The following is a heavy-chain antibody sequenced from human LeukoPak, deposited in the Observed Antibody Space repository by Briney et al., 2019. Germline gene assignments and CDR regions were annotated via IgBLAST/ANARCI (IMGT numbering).Heavy chain of an antibody. V-gene: IGHV1-18*01. CDR3: ARDSARAWLRLTSSSFDY. CDR1: GYTFTSYG. CDR2: ISAYNGNT. Sequence: ASVKVSCKASGYTFTSYGISWVRQAPGQGLEWMGWISAYNGNTNYAQKLQGRVTMTTDTSTSTAYMELRSLRSDDTAVYYCARDSARAWLRLTSSSFDYWGQGTLVTVSS. D-gene: IGHD5-12*01. J-gene: IGHJ4*02.